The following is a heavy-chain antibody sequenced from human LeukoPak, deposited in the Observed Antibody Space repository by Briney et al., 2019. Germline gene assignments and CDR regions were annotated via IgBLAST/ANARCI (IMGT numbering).Heavy chain of an antibody. J-gene: IGHJ4*02. D-gene: IGHD2-15*01. CDR3: ARDLRDCSGGSCYSGRDY. V-gene: IGHV1-46*01. CDR1: GYTFTSYY. CDR2: INPSGGST. Sequence: WASVKVSCTASGYTFTSYYMHWVRQAPGQGLEWMGIINPSGGSTSYAQKFQGRVTMTRDTSTSTVYMELSSLRSEDTAVYYCARDLRDCSGGSCYSGRDYWGQGTLVTVSS.